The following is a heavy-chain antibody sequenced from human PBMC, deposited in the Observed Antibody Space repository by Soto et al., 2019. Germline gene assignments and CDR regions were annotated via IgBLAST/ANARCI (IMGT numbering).Heavy chain of an antibody. V-gene: IGHV6-1*01. J-gene: IGHJ5*02. D-gene: IGHD3-9*01. CDR1: GDSVSSNSAA. CDR3: ARCHSGPNYNILTGYDDNWFDP. Sequence: PSQTLSLTCAISGDSVSSNSAAWNWIRQSPSRGLEWLGRTYYRSKWYNDYAVSVKSRITINPDTSKNQFSLQLSSVTPEDTAVYYCARCHSGPNYNILTGYDDNWFDPWGQGTLVTVSS. CDR2: TYYRSKWYN.